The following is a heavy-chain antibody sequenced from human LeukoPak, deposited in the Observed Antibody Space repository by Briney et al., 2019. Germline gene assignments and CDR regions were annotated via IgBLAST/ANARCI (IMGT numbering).Heavy chain of an antibody. CDR1: GFTFSDYW. CDR3: AVLHYYAMDV. J-gene: IGHJ6*02. Sequence: GGSLRLSCAASGFTFSDYWIHWVRQAPGKGLEWVSGISWNSGTKGYADSVKGRFTISRDNAKNSLYLQMNSLRGEDAALYYCAVLHYYAMDVWGQGTTVTVSS. D-gene: IGHD2-8*01. CDR2: ISWNSGTK. V-gene: IGHV3-9*01.